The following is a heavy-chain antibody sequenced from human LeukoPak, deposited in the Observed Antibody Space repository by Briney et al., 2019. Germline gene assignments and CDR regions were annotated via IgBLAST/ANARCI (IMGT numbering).Heavy chain of an antibody. CDR3: ARGHCSTTKCSSRYYYHYMDV. CDR1: GYTFTGYY. D-gene: IGHD2-2*01. Sequence: ASVKVSCKASGYTFTGYYMHWVRQAPGQGLEWLGWMNPNSDNTGYAQKFQGRVTMTWNTSISTAYMELSGLRSEDTAVYYCARGHCSTTKCSSRYYYHYMDVWGKGTTVTISS. J-gene: IGHJ6*03. CDR2: MNPNSDNT. V-gene: IGHV1-8*02.